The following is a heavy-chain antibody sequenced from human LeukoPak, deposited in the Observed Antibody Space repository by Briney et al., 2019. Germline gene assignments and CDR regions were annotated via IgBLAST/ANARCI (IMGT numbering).Heavy chain of an antibody. J-gene: IGHJ1*01. Sequence: ASVKVSCKASGYTFNTYGITWVRQAPGQGLEWMGIINPSGGSTSYAQKFQGRVTMTRDMSTSTVYMELSSLRSEDTAVYYCARESTTERGILFQHWGQGTLVTVSS. V-gene: IGHV1-46*02. CDR1: GYTFNTYG. D-gene: IGHD6-13*01. CDR2: INPSGGST. CDR3: ARESTTERGILFQH.